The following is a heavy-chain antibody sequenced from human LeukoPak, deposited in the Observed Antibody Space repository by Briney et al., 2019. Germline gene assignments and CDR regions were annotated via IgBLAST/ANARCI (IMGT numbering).Heavy chain of an antibody. CDR2: IYYRGST. Sequence: PSETLSLTCTVSGGSISSYYWSWIRQPPGKGLEWIGYIYYRGSTNYNPSLESRVTISVDTSKNQFSLQLSSVTAADTAVYYCARDRRPISIAAAGFYYYYGMDVWGQGTTVTVSS. J-gene: IGHJ6*02. CDR1: GGSISSYY. CDR3: ARDRRPISIAAAGFYYYYGMDV. V-gene: IGHV4-59*01. D-gene: IGHD6-13*01.